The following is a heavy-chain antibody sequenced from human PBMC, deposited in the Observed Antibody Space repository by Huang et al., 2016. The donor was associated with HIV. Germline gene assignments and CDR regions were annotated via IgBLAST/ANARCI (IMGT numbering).Heavy chain of an antibody. J-gene: IGHJ4*02. CDR2: IIPICGTT. V-gene: IGHV1-69*13. D-gene: IGHD5-18*01. Sequence: VQLIQSGAEVKKTGSSVRVSCRASEGTFSSYSIGWMRQAPGQGLEWMGEIIPICGTTTYAQKFQGRVSIAADESTSTAYIDLNSLRSEDTAVYYCARAALVNNQYFDYWGQGTLVTVSS. CDR3: ARAALVNNQYFDY. CDR1: EGTFSSYS.